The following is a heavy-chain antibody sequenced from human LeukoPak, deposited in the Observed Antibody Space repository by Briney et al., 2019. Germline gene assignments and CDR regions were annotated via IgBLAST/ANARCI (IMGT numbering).Heavy chain of an antibody. J-gene: IGHJ6*03. CDR2: INAGNGNT. Sequence: ASVKVSCKASGYTFTSYAMHWVRQAPGQRLECMGWINAGNGNTKYSQEFQGRVTITRDTSASTAYMELSSLRSEDMAVYYCARARYYYYYYMDVWGKGTTVTVSS. CDR3: ARARYYYYYYMDV. V-gene: IGHV1-3*03. CDR1: GYTFTSYA.